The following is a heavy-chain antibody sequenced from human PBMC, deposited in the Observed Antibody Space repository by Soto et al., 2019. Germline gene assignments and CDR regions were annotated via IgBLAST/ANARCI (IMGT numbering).Heavy chain of an antibody. J-gene: IGHJ4*02. Sequence: SQTLSLTCTVSGGSISSYYWSWIRQPPGKGLEWIGYIYYSGSTNYNPSLKSRVTISVDTSKNQFSLKLSSVTAADTAVYYCARGGRYCSSTSCYSYYFDYWGQGTLVTVSS. V-gene: IGHV4-59*01. CDR2: IYYSGST. D-gene: IGHD2-2*01. CDR3: ARGGRYCSSTSCYSYYFDY. CDR1: GGSISSYY.